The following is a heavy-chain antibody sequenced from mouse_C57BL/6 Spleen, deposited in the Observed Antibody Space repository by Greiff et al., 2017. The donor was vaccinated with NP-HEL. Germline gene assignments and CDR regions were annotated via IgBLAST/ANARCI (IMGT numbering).Heavy chain of an antibody. V-gene: IGHV5-6*01. D-gene: IGHD1-1*02. CDR2: ISSGGSYT. CDR1: GFTFSSYG. Sequence: EVKLMESGGDLVKPGGSLKLSCAASGFTFSSYGMSWVRQTPDKRLEWVATISSGGSYTYYPDSVKGRFTISRDNAKNTLYLQMSSLKSEDTAMYYGARHEDYYYSEYWGQGTTLTVSS. CDR3: ARHEDYYYSEY. J-gene: IGHJ2*01.